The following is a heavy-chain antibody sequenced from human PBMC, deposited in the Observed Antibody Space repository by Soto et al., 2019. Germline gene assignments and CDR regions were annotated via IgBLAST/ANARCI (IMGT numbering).Heavy chain of an antibody. CDR2: ISYDGSNK. D-gene: IGHD3-22*01. CDR3: AKDLSIRLGYYDSSGYYTPFDY. V-gene: IGHV3-30*18. Sequence: QVQLVESGGGVVQPGRSLRLSCAASGFTFSSYGMHWVRQAPGKGLEWVAVISYDGSNKYYADSVKGRFTISRDNSKNTLYLQMNSLRAEDTAVYYCAKDLSIRLGYYDSSGYYTPFDYWGQGTLVTVSS. CDR1: GFTFSSYG. J-gene: IGHJ4*02.